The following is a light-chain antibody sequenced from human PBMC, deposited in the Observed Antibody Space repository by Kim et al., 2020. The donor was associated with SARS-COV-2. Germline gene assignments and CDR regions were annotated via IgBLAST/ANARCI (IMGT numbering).Light chain of an antibody. CDR2: QDT. CDR1: KLGDRY. Sequence: SYELTQPPSVSVSPGQTATITCSGDKLGDRYASWYHQRPGQSPVVVIYQDTKRPSGIPARFSGSNSGNTATLTISGTQAMDEADYYCQVWDSSTVVFGGG. V-gene: IGLV3-1*01. CDR3: QVWDSSTVV. J-gene: IGLJ2*01.